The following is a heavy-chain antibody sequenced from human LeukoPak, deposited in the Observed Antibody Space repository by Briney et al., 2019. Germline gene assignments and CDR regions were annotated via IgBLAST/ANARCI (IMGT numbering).Heavy chain of an antibody. Sequence: SETLSLTCTVSGGSVSSGSYYWSWIRQPPGKGLEWIGYIYYSGSTNYNPSLKSRVTISVDTSENQFSLELSSVTAADTAVYYCARGRSSGRIYYYYYGMDVWGQRTTVTVSS. D-gene: IGHD6-19*01. J-gene: IGHJ6*02. CDR2: IYYSGST. V-gene: IGHV4-61*01. CDR3: ARGRSSGRIYYYYYGMDV. CDR1: GGSVSSGSYY.